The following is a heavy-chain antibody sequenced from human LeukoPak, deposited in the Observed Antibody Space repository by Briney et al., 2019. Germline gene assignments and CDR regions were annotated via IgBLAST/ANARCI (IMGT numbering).Heavy chain of an antibody. V-gene: IGHV3-30-3*01. D-gene: IGHD6-13*01. CDR3: ARDLYGSSWFSPFDY. J-gene: IGHJ4*02. CDR2: ISYDGSNK. Sequence: GSLRLSCAASGFTFSSYAMHWVRQAPGKGLEWVAVISYDGSNKYYADSVKGRFTISRDNSKNTLYLQMNSLRAEDTAVYYCARDLYGSSWFSPFDYWGQGTLVTVSS. CDR1: GFTFSSYA.